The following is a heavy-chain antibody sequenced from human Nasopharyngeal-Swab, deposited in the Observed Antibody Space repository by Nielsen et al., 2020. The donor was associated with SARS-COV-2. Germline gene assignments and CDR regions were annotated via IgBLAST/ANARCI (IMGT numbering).Heavy chain of an antibody. V-gene: IGHV3-21*01. CDR2: ISSSSSYI. J-gene: IGHJ6*02. Sequence: GESLKLSCAASGFTFSSYSMNWVRQAPGKGLEWVSSISSSSSYIYYADSVKGRFTISRDNAKNSLYLQMNSLRAEDTAVYYCASSPAAAGTVYYYYGMDVWGQGTTVTVSS. CDR1: GFTFSSYS. D-gene: IGHD6-13*01. CDR3: ASSPAAAGTVYYYYGMDV.